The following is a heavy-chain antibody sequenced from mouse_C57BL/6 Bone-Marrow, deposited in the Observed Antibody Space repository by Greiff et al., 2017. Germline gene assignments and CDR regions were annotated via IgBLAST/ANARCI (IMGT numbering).Heavy chain of an antibody. Sequence: VQLQQSGPGLVQPSQSLSITCTVSGFSLTSYGVHWVRQSPGKGLEWLGVIWRGGSTDYNAAFISRLSISKDNSKSQVFFKMNSLQADDTAIYYCARIKLPYFDYRGEGTTLTVSS. CDR1: GFSLTSYG. V-gene: IGHV2-2*01. J-gene: IGHJ2*01. CDR3: ARIKLPYFDY. CDR2: IWRGGST.